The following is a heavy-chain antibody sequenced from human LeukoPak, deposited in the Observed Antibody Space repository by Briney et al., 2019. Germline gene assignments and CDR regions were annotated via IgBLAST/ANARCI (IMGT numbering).Heavy chain of an antibody. CDR3: ARDRYGDLDYYYGMDV. CDR1: GFTFSQYW. D-gene: IGHD4-17*01. V-gene: IGHV3-7*01. Sequence: GGSLRLSCAASGFTFSQYWMSWVRQAPGKGLEWVANIKHDGSEKQDGSEKNYVDSVKGRFTISRDNAKNSLYLQMNSLRAEDTAVYYCARDRYGDLDYYYGMDVWGQGTTVTVSS. CDR2: IKHDGSEKQDGSEK. J-gene: IGHJ6*02.